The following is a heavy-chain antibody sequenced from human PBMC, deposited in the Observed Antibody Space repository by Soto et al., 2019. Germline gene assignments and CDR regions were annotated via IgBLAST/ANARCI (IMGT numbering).Heavy chain of an antibody. D-gene: IGHD4-17*01. V-gene: IGHV3-30*18. CDR3: AKDRATVTNYYYYYGMDV. CDR2: ISYDGSNK. J-gene: IGHJ6*02. CDR1: GFTFSSYG. Sequence: GGSLRLSCAASGFTFSSYGMHWVRQAPGKGLEWVAVISYDGSNKYYADSVKGRFTISRDNSKNTLYLQMNSLRAEDTAVYYCAKDRATVTNYYYYYGMDVWGQGTTVTVSS.